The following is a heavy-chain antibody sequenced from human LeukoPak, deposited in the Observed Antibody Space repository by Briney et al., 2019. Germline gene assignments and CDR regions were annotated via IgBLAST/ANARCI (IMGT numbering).Heavy chain of an antibody. CDR2: ISYDASNI. J-gene: IGHJ4*02. CDR3: ARVTGYMIEDYFDY. CDR1: GFTFSSYA. V-gene: IGHV3-30*04. D-gene: IGHD3-22*01. Sequence: PGGSLRLSCAASGFTFSSYATHWVRQAPGKGLEWMALISYDASNIYYADSVRGRFTISRDNSKNTLYLQMNSLRAEDTAVYYCARVTGYMIEDYFDYWGQGTLVTVSS.